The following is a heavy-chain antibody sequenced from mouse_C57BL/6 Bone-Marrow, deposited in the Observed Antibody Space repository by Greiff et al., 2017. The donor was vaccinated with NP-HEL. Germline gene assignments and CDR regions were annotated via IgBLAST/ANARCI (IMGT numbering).Heavy chain of an antibody. CDR3: AKEPHYYGSSGDY. D-gene: IGHD1-1*01. CDR1: GYAFSSSW. J-gene: IGHJ2*01. V-gene: IGHV1-82*01. CDR2: IYPGDGDT. Sequence: VKLVESGPELVKPGASVKISCKASGYAFSSSWMNWVRQRPGKGLEWIGRIYPGDGDTNYNGKFKGKATLTADKSSSTAYMQLSSLTSEDSAVYFCAKEPHYYGSSGDYWGQGTTLTVSS.